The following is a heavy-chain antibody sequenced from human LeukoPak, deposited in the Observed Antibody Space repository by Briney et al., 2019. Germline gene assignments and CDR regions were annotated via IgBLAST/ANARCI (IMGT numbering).Heavy chain of an antibody. CDR2: IKQDVTEK. V-gene: IGHV3-7*01. CDR3: AKGPVRGSYRYGYFDY. Sequence: GGSLRLSCAASGFTFSSYSMNWVRQAPGKGLEWVAYIKQDVTEKYYVDSVKGRFSISRDKAKSSLYLQMNGLRAEDTAVYYCAKGPVRGSYRYGYFDYWGQGTLVTVSS. J-gene: IGHJ4*02. CDR1: GFTFSSYS. D-gene: IGHD3-16*02.